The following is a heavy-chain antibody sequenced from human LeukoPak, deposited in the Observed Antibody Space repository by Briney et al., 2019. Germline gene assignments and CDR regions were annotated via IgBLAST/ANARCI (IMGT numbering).Heavy chain of an antibody. D-gene: IGHD6-19*01. CDR2: ISGSGGST. CDR3: ARDGTGGGWPYDI. CDR1: GFTFSSYA. Sequence: PGGSLRLSCAASGFTFSSYAMSWVRQAPGKGLEWVSAISGSGGSTYYADSVKGRFTISRDNSKNTLYLQMNSLRAEDTAVYYCARDGTGGGWPYDIWGQGTMVTVSS. J-gene: IGHJ3*02. V-gene: IGHV3-23*01.